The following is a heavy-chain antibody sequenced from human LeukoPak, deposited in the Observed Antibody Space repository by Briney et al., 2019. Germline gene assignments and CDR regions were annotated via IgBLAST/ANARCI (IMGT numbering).Heavy chain of an antibody. CDR1: GYTFTSYW. D-gene: IGHD5-12*01. J-gene: IGHJ4*02. V-gene: IGHV5-51*01. Sequence: GESLKISCKGSGYTFTSYWIGWVRQMPGQGLEWMGIIYPSDSDTRYSPSFQGQVTISADKSISTAYLQWSSLKASDTAMYYCASTRGYSGYEFDYWGQGTLVTVSS. CDR3: ASTRGYSGYEFDY. CDR2: IYPSDSDT.